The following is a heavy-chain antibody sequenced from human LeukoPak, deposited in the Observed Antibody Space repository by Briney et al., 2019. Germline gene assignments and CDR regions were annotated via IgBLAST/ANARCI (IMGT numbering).Heavy chain of an antibody. CDR3: ARDIELSC. Sequence: GGSLRLSCEASGFTFSDSAMSWVRQASGRGLEWVSLISASGGNSYYADSVKGRFTVSRDSSKNTLHLQMNSLRAEDTAVYYCARDIELSCWGQGTLLTVSS. V-gene: IGHV3-23*01. CDR1: GFTFSDSA. CDR2: ISASGGNS. J-gene: IGHJ4*02. D-gene: IGHD1-26*01.